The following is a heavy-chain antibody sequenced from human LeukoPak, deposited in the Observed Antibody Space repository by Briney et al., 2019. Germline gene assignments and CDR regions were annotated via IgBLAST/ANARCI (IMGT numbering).Heavy chain of an antibody. CDR1: GFTFSSYA. CDR3: AREWDCSSTSCSDYYYGMDV. D-gene: IGHD2-2*01. CDR2: ISYDGSNK. Sequence: GGSLRLSCAASGFTFSSYAMHWVRQAPGKGLEWVAVISYDGSNKYYVDSVRGRFTISRDNSKNTLYLQMNSLRAEDTAVYYCAREWDCSSTSCSDYYYGMDVWGQGTTVTVSS. V-gene: IGHV3-30-3*01. J-gene: IGHJ6*02.